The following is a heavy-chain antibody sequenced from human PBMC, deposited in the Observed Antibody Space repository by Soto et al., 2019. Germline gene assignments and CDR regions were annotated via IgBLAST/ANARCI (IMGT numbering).Heavy chain of an antibody. CDR3: ARGDYDILTGYGDSYYYYGMDV. Sequence: ASVKVSCKASGYTFTGYAMHWVRQAPGQRLEWMGWINAGNGNTKYSQKFQGRVTITRDTSASTAYMELSSLRSEDTAVYYCARGDYDILTGYGDSYYYYGMDVWGQGTTVTVSS. J-gene: IGHJ6*02. D-gene: IGHD3-9*01. CDR1: GYTFTGYA. CDR2: INAGNGNT. V-gene: IGHV1-3*01.